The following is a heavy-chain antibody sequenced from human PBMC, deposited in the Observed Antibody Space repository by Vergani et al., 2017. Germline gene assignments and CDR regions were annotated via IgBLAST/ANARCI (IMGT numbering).Heavy chain of an antibody. V-gene: IGHV5-51*01. J-gene: IGHJ4*02. CDR2: IYPADSDT. Sequence: EEALVQSGREMRKPGESLKISCKGSEYSFGNYWIGWVRQIPGKGLEWMGIIYPADSDTRYSPSFQGQVTISADKSSSTAFLQWDSLKASDPALYYCARHTTYTDSWGQGTLVTVSS. CDR1: EYSFGNYW. D-gene: IGHD1-1*01. CDR3: ARHTTYTDS.